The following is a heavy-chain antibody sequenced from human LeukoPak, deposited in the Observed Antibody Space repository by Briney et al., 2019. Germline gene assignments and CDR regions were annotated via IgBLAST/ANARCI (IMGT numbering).Heavy chain of an antibody. V-gene: IGHV1-2*02. J-gene: IGHJ4*02. CDR3: ARETDLSGSYPDYDY. CDR1: GYTFTGYY. CDR2: INPNSGGT. Sequence: ASVKVSCKASGYTFTGYYMHWVRQAPGQGLEWMGWINPNSGGTNYAQKFQGRVTMTRDTSISTAYMELRSLRSDDTAVYYCARETDLSGSYPDYDYWGQGTLVTVSS. D-gene: IGHD1-26*01.